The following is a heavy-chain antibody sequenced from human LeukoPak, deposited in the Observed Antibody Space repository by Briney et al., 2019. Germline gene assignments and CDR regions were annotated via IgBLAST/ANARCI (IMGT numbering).Heavy chain of an antibody. CDR3: ARDAGYSSGWPPGP. Sequence: ASVKVSCKASGYTFTRYDINWVRQATGHGLEWMGWMNPNSSNPGYAQKFQRRVPMPRNTPISTAYMELSSLRSEHTAVYYCARDAGYSSGWPPGPWGQGTLVTVSS. J-gene: IGHJ5*02. D-gene: IGHD6-19*01. CDR1: GYTFTRYD. CDR2: MNPNSSNP. V-gene: IGHV1-8*01.